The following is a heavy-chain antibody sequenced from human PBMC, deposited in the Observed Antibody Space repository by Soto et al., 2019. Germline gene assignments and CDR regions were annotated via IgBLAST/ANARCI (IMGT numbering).Heavy chain of an antibody. J-gene: IGHJ6*02. CDR3: ARGDREDILVVVGARPGEYGIDI. D-gene: IGHD2-15*01. Sequence: QVQLVESGGAVVQPGGSLRLSCAASGFTFRNHAMHWVRQAPGTGLECLAVIAYDGSNAFYRDSVKGRFTVHRDNSKSTVYLHMDSLRSEDTGVYYCARGDREDILVVVGARPGEYGIDIWGQGTTVTVSS. V-gene: IGHV3-30-3*01. CDR1: GFTFRNHA. CDR2: IAYDGSNA.